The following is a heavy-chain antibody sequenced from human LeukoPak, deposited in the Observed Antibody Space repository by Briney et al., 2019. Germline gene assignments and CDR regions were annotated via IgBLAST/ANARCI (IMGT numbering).Heavy chain of an antibody. V-gene: IGHV1-69*06. D-gene: IGHD3-22*01. CDR3: ARVDDRGHYYDSSGPRKLFDY. CDR2: IIPIFGTA. J-gene: IGHJ4*02. Sequence: SVKVSCKASGGIFSSYAISWVRQAPGQGLEWMGGIIPIFGTANYAQKFQGRVTITADKSTSTAYMELSRLRSDDTAVYYCARVDDRGHYYDSSGPRKLFDYWGQGTLVTVSS. CDR1: GGIFSSYA.